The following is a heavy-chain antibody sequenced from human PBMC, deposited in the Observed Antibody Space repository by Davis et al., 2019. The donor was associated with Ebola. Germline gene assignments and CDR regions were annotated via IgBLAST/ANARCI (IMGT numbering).Heavy chain of an antibody. CDR1: GYTFTNYG. CDR3: AAEASPGSDAFDI. J-gene: IGHJ3*02. CDR2: IAAYNFKT. V-gene: IGHV1-18*01. Sequence: AASVKVSCKASGYTFTNYGIHWMRQAPGQGLEWMGWIAAYNFKTHYAQKFQDRATLTIDPYTDTAYMELSSLKSEDTAVYYCAAEASPGSDAFDIWGQGTMVAVSS.